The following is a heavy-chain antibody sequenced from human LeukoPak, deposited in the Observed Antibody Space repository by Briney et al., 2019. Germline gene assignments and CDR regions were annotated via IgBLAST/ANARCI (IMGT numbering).Heavy chain of an antibody. V-gene: IGHV1-8*01. J-gene: IGHJ5*02. CDR3: ARVGRITGALGTGFDP. CDR2: MNPNSGNT. CDR1: GYTVTSYD. D-gene: IGHD1-20*01. Sequence: GASVRVSCKASGYTVTSYDINWVRQATGQRLEWMGWMNPNSGNTGYAQKFQGRVTMTRNTSISTAYMELSSLRTEDTAVYYCARVGRITGALGTGFDPWGQGTLVTVSS.